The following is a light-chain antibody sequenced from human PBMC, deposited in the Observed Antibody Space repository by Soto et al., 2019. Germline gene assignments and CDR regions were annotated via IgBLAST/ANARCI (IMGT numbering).Light chain of an antibody. Sequence: EIVLTQSPATLSLSPGERATLSCRASQSINRHLAWYRQKPGQAPRLLIYEASNRATGIPARFSGSGSGTDFTLTISSLEPEDFGVYYCQQRSNWPPVTFGGGTKVEIK. J-gene: IGKJ4*01. CDR2: EAS. CDR1: QSINRH. V-gene: IGKV3-11*01. CDR3: QQRSNWPPVT.